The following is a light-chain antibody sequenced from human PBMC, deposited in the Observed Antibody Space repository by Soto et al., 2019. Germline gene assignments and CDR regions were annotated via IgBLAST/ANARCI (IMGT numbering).Light chain of an antibody. V-gene: IGKV3-20*01. Sequence: EFVLTQSPGTLSLSPGERATLSCRANQTVRNNYLAWYQQKPGQAPRLLIYDASSRATGIPDRFSGGGSGTDFTLTISRLEPEDFAVYYCQQFSSYPLTVGGGTKVDSK. CDR2: DAS. CDR1: QTVRNNY. J-gene: IGKJ4*01. CDR3: QQFSSYPLT.